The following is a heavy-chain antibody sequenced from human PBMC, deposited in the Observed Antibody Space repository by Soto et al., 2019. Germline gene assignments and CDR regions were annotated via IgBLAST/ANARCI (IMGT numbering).Heavy chain of an antibody. Sequence: SETMSITCTVSGGSISSYYWGWTRKQTGKGLDWIGYIYYSGSTNYNPSLKSRVTISVDTSKNQFSLKLSSVTAADTAVYYCARVKQYCSGGICYPGPRFDYWGQGTLVTVSS. CDR1: GGSISSYY. J-gene: IGHJ4*02. CDR2: IYYSGST. V-gene: IGHV4-59*01. CDR3: ARVKQYCSGGICYPGPRFDY. D-gene: IGHD2-15*01.